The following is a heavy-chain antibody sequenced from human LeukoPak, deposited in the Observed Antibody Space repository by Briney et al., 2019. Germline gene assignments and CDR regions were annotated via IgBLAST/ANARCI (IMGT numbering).Heavy chain of an antibody. V-gene: IGHV3-53*05. CDR1: GFTVSSDY. CDR2: IYSGGST. J-gene: IGHJ5*02. Sequence: GGSLRLSCAASGFTVSSDYMSWVRQAPGKGLEWVSVIYSGGSTYYADSVKGRFTISRDKSKNTVYLQMNSLRFEDTAMYYCARNWFDPWGRGTQVTVSS. CDR3: ARNWFDP.